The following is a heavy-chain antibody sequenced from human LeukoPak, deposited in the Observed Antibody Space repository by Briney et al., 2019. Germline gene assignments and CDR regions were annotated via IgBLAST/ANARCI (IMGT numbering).Heavy chain of an antibody. CDR3: ARKGYSISWYSP. J-gene: IGHJ5*02. V-gene: IGHV4-39*07. CDR2: IYYSGST. Sequence: SETLSLTCTVSGGSISSSSYYWGWIRQPPGKGLEWIGSIYYSGSTSYNPSLKSRVTISLDTSKNQFSLKLTSVTAADTAVYYCARKGYSISWYSPWGQGTLVTVSS. D-gene: IGHD6-13*01. CDR1: GGSISSSSYY.